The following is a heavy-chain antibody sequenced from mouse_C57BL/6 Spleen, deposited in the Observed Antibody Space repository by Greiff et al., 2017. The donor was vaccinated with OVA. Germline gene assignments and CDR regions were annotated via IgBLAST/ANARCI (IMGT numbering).Heavy chain of an antibody. D-gene: IGHD1-1*01. CDR3: AREGPYYGSSSYWYFDV. CDR2: ISDGGSYT. CDR1: GFTFSSYA. V-gene: IGHV5-4*01. J-gene: IGHJ1*03. Sequence: EVKVEESGGGLVKPGGSLKLSCAASGFTFSSYAMSWVRQTPEKRLEWVATISDGGSYTYYPDNVKGRFTISRDNAKNNLYLQMSHLKSEDTAMYYCAREGPYYGSSSYWYFDVWGTGTTVTVSS.